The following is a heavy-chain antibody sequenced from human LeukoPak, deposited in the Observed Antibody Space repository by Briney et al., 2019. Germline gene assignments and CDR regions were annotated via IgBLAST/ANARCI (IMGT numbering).Heavy chain of an antibody. CDR1: GVTFSSYA. CDR2: ISGSGTST. CDR3: AKYLVGTRRDYFDY. D-gene: IGHD1-26*01. Sequence: GGSLRLSCAASGVTFSSYAMSWVRQAPGKGLEWVSSISGSGTSTYYADSVKGRFTISRDNSKNTLYLQMNSLRAEDTAVYYRAKYLVGTRRDYFDYWGQGTLVTVSS. V-gene: IGHV3-23*01. J-gene: IGHJ4*02.